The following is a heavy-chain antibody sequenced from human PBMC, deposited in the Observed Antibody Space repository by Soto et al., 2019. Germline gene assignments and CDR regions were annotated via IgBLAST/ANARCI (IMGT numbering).Heavy chain of an antibody. V-gene: IGHV6-1*01. Sequence: PSQTLSLTCAISGDSVSTNSATWDWIRQSPSRGLEWLGRTYYRSKWYNDYAVSVKSRITINPDTSKNQFSLQLNSVTPEDTAVYYCARTGTGYSSVGHAFDIWGQGTMVTVSS. J-gene: IGHJ3*02. CDR2: TYYRSKWYN. CDR1: GDSVSTNSAT. CDR3: ARTGTGYSSVGHAFDI. D-gene: IGHD6-19*01.